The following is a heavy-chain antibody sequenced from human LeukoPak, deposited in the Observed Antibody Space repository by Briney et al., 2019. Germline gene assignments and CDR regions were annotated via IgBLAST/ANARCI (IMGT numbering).Heavy chain of an antibody. J-gene: IGHJ6*03. CDR3: ARGGSGSYYYYYYYMDV. Sequence: SETLSLTCTASGFSISSYYMSWIRQPPGKGLEWIGYIYYSGSTNYNPSLKSRVTISVDTSKNKFSLKLSSVTAADTAVYYCARGGSGSYYYYYYYMDVWGKGTTVTISS. CDR2: IYYSGST. D-gene: IGHD1-26*01. CDR1: GFSISSYY. V-gene: IGHV4-59*01.